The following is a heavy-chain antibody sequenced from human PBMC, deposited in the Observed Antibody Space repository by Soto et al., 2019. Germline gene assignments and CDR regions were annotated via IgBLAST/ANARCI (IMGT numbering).Heavy chain of an antibody. Sequence: EVQLLESGGGLVQPGGSLRLSCAASGFTFSSYAMSWVRQAPGKGLEWVSAISGSGGSTYYADSVTGRFTISRDNSKNTLYLQMNSLRAEDTAVYYCAKAVWSYGGTTVYFDYWGQGTLVTVSS. D-gene: IGHD4-17*01. CDR3: AKAVWSYGGTTVYFDY. J-gene: IGHJ4*02. CDR1: GFTFSSYA. V-gene: IGHV3-23*01. CDR2: ISGSGGST.